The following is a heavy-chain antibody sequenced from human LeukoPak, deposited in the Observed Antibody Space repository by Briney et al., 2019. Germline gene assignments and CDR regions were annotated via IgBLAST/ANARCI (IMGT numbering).Heavy chain of an antibody. J-gene: IGHJ5*02. Sequence: GGSLRLSCAAAGFTFSSYAMSWVRQAPGKGLEWVSAISGSGGSTYYADSVKGRFTISRDNSKNTLYLQMNSLRAEDTAVYYCAKLDADIVVVPAASDPWGQGTLVTVSS. V-gene: IGHV3-23*01. D-gene: IGHD2-2*01. CDR1: GFTFSSYA. CDR3: AKLDADIVVVPAASDP. CDR2: ISGSGGST.